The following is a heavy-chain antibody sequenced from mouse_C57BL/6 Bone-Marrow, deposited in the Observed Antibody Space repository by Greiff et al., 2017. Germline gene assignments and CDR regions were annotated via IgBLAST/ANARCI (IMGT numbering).Heavy chain of an antibody. J-gene: IGHJ3*01. Sequence: EVQRVESGGGLVKPGGSLKLSCAASGFTFSSYAMSWVRQTPEKRLEWVATISDGGSYTYYPDNVKGRFTISRDNAKNNLYLQMSHLKSEDTAMXYCAREWLLRGAYWGQGTLVTVSA. V-gene: IGHV5-4*01. CDR1: GFTFSSYA. CDR2: ISDGGSYT. CDR3: AREWLLRGAY. D-gene: IGHD2-3*01.